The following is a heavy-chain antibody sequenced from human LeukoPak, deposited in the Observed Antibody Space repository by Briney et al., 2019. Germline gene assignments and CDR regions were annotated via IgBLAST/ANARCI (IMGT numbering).Heavy chain of an antibody. V-gene: IGHV1-69*04. D-gene: IGHD3-10*01. CDR2: IIPILGIA. CDR1: GGTFSSYA. CDR3: AREYYYGSGSRYRGRDV. Sequence: ASVKVSCEASGGTFSSYAISWVRQAPGQGLEWMGRIIPILGIANYAQKFQGRVTITADKSTSTAYMELSSLRSEDTAVYYCAREYYYGSGSRYRGRDVWGQGTTVTVSS. J-gene: IGHJ6*02.